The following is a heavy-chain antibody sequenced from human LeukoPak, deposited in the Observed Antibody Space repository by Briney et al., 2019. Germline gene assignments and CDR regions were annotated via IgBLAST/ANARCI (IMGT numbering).Heavy chain of an antibody. CDR1: GYSISSGYY. J-gene: IGHJ6*03. V-gene: IGHV4-38-2*01. CDR3: ARGLTYYDFWSGHHPGSYYMDV. D-gene: IGHD3-3*01. CDR2: IYHSAST. Sequence: PSETLSLTCAVSGYSISSGYYWGWIRQPPGKGLEWIGSIYHSASTYYNPSLKSRVTISVDTSKNQFSLKLSSVTAADTAVYYCARGLTYYDFWSGHHPGSYYMDVWGKGTTVTVSS.